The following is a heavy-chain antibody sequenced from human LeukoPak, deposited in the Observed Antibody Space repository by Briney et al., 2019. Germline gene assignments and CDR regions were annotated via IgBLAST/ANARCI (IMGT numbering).Heavy chain of an antibody. D-gene: IGHD6-19*01. CDR1: GGSISSSSYY. CDR3: ARPAPPTSSGSYYFDY. V-gene: IGHV4-39*01. CDR2: FFYSGSN. Sequence: PSETLSLTCTVSGGSISSSSYYWVWIRQPPGKGLEWIGSFFYSGSNYYNPSLKSRVTISVDTSKNQFSLKLSSVTAADTAVYHCARPAPPTSSGSYYFDYWGQGTLVTVSS. J-gene: IGHJ4*02.